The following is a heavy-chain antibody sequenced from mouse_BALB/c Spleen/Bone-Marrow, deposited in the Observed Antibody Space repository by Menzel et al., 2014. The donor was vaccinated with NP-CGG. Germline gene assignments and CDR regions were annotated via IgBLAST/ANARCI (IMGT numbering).Heavy chain of an antibody. CDR2: IYPGDGDT. J-gene: IGHJ4*01. CDR3: ARWAIADALDY. Sequence: QVHVKQSGAELVRPGSSVKISCKASGYTFSGYWMNWVKQRPGQGLEWIGQIYPGDGDTNYNENFRGKATLTADKSSSTAYMQLSSLTSEDSAVYVCARWAIADALDYWGQGTSVTVSS. CDR1: GYTFSGYW. V-gene: IGHV1-80*01.